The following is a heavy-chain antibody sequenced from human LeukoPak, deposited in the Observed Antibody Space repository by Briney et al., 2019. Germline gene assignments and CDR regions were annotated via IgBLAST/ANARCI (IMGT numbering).Heavy chain of an antibody. CDR3: AKDKWYYGSGSLFEY. J-gene: IGHJ4*02. Sequence: PGRSLRLSCAASGFTFSSYGMRWVRQAPGKGLEWVAVISYDGSNKYYADSVKGRFTISRDNSKNTLYLQMNSLRAEDTAVYYCAKDKWYYGSGSLFEYWGQGTLVTVSS. CDR1: GFTFSSYG. V-gene: IGHV3-30*18. CDR2: ISYDGSNK. D-gene: IGHD3-10*01.